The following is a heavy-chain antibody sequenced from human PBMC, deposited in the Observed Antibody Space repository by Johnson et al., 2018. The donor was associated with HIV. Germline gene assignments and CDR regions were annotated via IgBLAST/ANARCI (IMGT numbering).Heavy chain of an antibody. CDR1: GFTFSIYA. V-gene: IGHV3-20*04. D-gene: IGHD6-6*01. J-gene: IGHJ3*02. CDR2: INWNGGST. CDR3: ARVRYSGSSFDAFDI. Sequence: VQLVESGGGVVQPGGSLTLSCADSGFTFSIYAMHWVRQAPGEGLEWVSGINWNGGSTAYADSVKGRFSISRDNAKNSLYLQMNTLRAEDTALYYCARVRYSGSSFDAFDIWGQGTMVTVSS.